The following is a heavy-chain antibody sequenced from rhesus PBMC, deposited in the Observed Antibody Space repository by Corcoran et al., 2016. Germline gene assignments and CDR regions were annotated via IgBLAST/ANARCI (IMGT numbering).Heavy chain of an antibody. J-gene: IGHJ4*01. CDR2: IYGSGGGT. CDR3: ARDVAPYCTGSGCYIDY. V-gene: IGHV4-106*01. Sequence: QVQLQESGPGLVKPSETLSLTCAASGGSISDDYYWSWIRQPPGKGLEWIGYIYGSGGGTDSNPARTLGVTISLDSSKNQFSLKLGSVTAADTAVYYCARDVAPYCTGSGCYIDYWGQGVLVTVSS. D-gene: IGHD2-21*01. CDR1: GGSISDDYY.